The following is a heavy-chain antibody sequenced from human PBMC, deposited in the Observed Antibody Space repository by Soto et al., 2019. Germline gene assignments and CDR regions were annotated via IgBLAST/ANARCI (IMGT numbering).Heavy chain of an antibody. D-gene: IGHD5-12*01. CDR3: ARDQYSGYAVAL. CDR2: IPSRGRP. J-gene: IGHJ5*02. CDR1: GASIAGGSSY. V-gene: IGHV4-30-4*01. Sequence: QVQLRELGPGLVKTSQTLLLTCSVSGASIAGGSSYWSWILQTPGNGLEWIGYIPSRGRPFSHPSLASRITIPPDTSKIQLSLQLTSVTAADTAVYYCARDQYSGYAVALWGQGTLVTVSS.